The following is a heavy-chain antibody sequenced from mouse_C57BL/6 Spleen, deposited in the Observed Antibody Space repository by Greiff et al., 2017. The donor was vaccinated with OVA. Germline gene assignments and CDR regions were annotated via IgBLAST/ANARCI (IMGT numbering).Heavy chain of an antibody. CDR2: IDPETGGT. CDR3: TIYYYGSSWAY. D-gene: IGHD1-1*01. CDR1: GYTFTDYE. J-gene: IGHJ3*01. Sequence: VQLVESGAELVRPGASVTLSCKASGYTFTDYEMHWVKQTPVHGLEWIGAIDPETGGTAYNQKFKGKAILTADKSSSTAYMELRSLTSEDSAVYYCTIYYYGSSWAYWGQGTLVTVSA. V-gene: IGHV1-15*01.